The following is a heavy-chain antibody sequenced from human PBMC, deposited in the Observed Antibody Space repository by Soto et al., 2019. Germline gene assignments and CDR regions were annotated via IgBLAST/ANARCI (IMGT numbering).Heavy chain of an antibody. D-gene: IGHD3-16*01. CDR1: GFTFSHYG. Sequence: QVQLVESGGGVVQPGRSLRLSCAASGFTFSHYGMHWVRQAPGKGLEWVAVIWDDGIKKFYPDSGRGRFTISRDNSENTLFLQMNSLTAEDTAIYYCVRGGNVAGAFDIWGQGTMVTVSS. CDR2: IWDDGIKK. J-gene: IGHJ3*02. CDR3: VRGGNVAGAFDI. V-gene: IGHV3-33*01.